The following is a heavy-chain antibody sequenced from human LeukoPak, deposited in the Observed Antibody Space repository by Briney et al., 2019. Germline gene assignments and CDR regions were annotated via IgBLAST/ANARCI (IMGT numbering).Heavy chain of an antibody. V-gene: IGHV1-2*02. Sequence: GASVKVSCKASGYTFTGYYMHWVRQAPGQGLEWMGWINPNSGGTNYAQKFQGRVTMTRDTSISTAYMELSRLRSDDTAVYYCATVGNDGNYYYYYMDVWGKGTTVTVSS. CDR2: INPNSGGT. D-gene: IGHD1-1*01. CDR3: ATVGNDGNYYYYYMDV. CDR1: GYTFTGYY. J-gene: IGHJ6*03.